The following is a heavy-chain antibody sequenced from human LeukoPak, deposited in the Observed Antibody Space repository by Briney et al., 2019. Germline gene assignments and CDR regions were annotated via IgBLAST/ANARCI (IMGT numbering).Heavy chain of an antibody. CDR2: INNDGSTT. J-gene: IGHJ1*01. Sequence: GGSLRLSCAASGFTFSEAWMHWVRQASGKGLVWVSRINNDGSTTRYADSVKGRFTISRDNAKNTLYLQMNSLRAEDTAAYYCARVSGPGMNEYFHLWGQGTLVTVSS. CDR3: ARVSGPGMNEYFHL. V-gene: IGHV3-74*01. D-gene: IGHD3-10*01. CDR1: GFTFSEAW.